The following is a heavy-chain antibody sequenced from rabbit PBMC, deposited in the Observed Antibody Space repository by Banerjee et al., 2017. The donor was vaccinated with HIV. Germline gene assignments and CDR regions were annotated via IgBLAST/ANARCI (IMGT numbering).Heavy chain of an antibody. CDR3: ARDDYSTNDFYFGL. D-gene: IGHD7-1*01. CDR1: GFSFSSSYY. J-gene: IGHJ4*01. CDR2: INTGSGSA. Sequence: QSLEESGGDLVKPGASLTLTCTASGFSFSSSYYMCWVRQAPGKGLEWIGCINTGSGSAYYASWVISRFTITKTSSTTVTLQMTSLTAADTATYFCARDDYSTNDFYFGLWGPGTLVTVS. V-gene: IGHV1S40*01.